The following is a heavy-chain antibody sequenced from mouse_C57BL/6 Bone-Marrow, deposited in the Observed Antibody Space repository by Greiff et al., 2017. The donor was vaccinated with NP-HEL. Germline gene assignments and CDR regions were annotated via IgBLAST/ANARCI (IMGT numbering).Heavy chain of an antibody. CDR3: AREGNPEAMDY. V-gene: IGHV1-69*01. D-gene: IGHD2-1*01. J-gene: IGHJ4*01. Sequence: QVQLQQPGAELVMPGASVKLSCKASGYTFTSYWMHWVKQRPGQGLEWIGEIDPSDSYTNYNQKFKGKSTLTVDKSSSTAYMQLSSLTSEDSAVYYCAREGNPEAMDYWGQGTSVTVSS. CDR2: IDPSDSYT. CDR1: GYTFTSYW.